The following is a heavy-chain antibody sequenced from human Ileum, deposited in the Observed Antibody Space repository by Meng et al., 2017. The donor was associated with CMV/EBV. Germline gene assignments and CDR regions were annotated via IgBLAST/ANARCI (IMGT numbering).Heavy chain of an antibody. J-gene: IGHJ4*02. CDR2: ISGSGSRT. CDR1: GITISSHA. V-gene: IGHV3-23*01. Sequence: EVQLWDSGGGLVQPGGSLRLSCASFGITISSHAMSWVRKAPGKGLEWVSAISGSGSRTYYADSVKGRFTISRDNSKNTLYLQMNSLRVEDTAVYYCAKDAEYHSDGYRGYFDYWGQGTMVTVSA. D-gene: IGHD6-19*01. CDR3: AKDAEYHSDGYRGYFDY.